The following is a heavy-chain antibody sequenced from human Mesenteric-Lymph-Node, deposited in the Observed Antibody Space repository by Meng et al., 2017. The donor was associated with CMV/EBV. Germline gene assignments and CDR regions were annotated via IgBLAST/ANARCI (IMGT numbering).Heavy chain of an antibody. CDR1: GYTFTRYV. J-gene: IGHJ4*02. Sequence: CKASGYTFTRYVISWVRQAPGQGLEWMGWISTYNGNTNYAQKLQGRVTMTTDTSTNTVYMELRSLRSDDTAVYYCARVPGGSDYFDYWGQGTLVTVSS. CDR3: ARVPGGSDYFDY. V-gene: IGHV1-18*01. D-gene: IGHD6-19*01. CDR2: ISTYNGNT.